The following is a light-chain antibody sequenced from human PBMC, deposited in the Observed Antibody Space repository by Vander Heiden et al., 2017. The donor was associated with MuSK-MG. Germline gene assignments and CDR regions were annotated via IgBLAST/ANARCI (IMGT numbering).Light chain of an antibody. Sequence: DIQMTQSPSILSASVGDRVTITCRASQSSSTWLAWYQQKPGKAPKVVIYKASNLESGVPSRFSGSGSGTEFTLTISSLQPDDFATYYCQQYKSYALTFGGGTKVEIK. J-gene: IGKJ4*01. CDR1: QSSSTW. V-gene: IGKV1-5*03. CDR3: QQYKSYALT. CDR2: KAS.